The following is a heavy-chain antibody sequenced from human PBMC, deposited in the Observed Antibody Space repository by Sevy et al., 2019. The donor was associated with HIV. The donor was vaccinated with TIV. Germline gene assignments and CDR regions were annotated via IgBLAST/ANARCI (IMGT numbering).Heavy chain of an antibody. Sequence: ASVEVSCKASGYTFTGYYMHWVRQAPGQGLEWMGRINPNSGGTNYAQKFQGRVTMTRDTSISTAYMELSRLRSDDTAVYYCARVGARGYSYGYSCGYWGQGTLVTVSS. CDR2: INPNSGGT. CDR3: ARVGARGYSYGYSCGY. D-gene: IGHD5-18*01. CDR1: GYTFTGYY. J-gene: IGHJ4*02. V-gene: IGHV1-2*06.